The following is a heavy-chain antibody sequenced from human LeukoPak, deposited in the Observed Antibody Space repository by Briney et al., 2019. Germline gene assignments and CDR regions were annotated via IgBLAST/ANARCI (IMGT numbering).Heavy chain of an antibody. CDR3: ARDGGFRELLSYYFDY. D-gene: IGHD3-10*01. V-gene: IGHV3-33*01. CDR1: GFTFSSYG. J-gene: IGHJ4*02. CDR2: IWYDGSNK. Sequence: GGSLRLSCAASGFTFSSYGMHWVRQAPGKGLEWVAVIWYDGSNKYYADSVKGRFTISRGNSKNTLYLQMNSLRAEDTAVYYCARDGGFRELLSYYFDYWGQGTLVTVSS.